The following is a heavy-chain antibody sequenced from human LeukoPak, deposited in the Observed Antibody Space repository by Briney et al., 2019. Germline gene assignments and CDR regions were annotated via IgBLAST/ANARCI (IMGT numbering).Heavy chain of an antibody. CDR2: IIPIFGTA. D-gene: IGHD3-9*01. J-gene: IGHJ4*02. Sequence: SVKVSCKAPGYTFTSYGISWVRQAPGQGLEWMGGIIPIFGTANYAQKFQGRVTITADESTSTAYMELSSLRSEDTAVYYCATDGKQTGYYGDYWGQGTLVTVSS. V-gene: IGHV1-69*13. CDR3: ATDGKQTGYYGDY. CDR1: GYTFTSYG.